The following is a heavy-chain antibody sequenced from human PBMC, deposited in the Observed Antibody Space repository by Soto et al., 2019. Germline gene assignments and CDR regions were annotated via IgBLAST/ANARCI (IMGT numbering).Heavy chain of an antibody. Sequence: PSQTLSLTCAISGDSVSSNSAAWNWIRQSPSRGLEWLGRTYYRSKWYNDYAVSVKGRITINPDTSKNHFSLQLKSVTPEDTALYFCARLAPGGSGGGGDYWGQGTLVTVSS. CDR3: ARLAPGGSGGGGDY. V-gene: IGHV6-1*01. J-gene: IGHJ4*02. D-gene: IGHD6-19*01. CDR2: TYYRSKWYN. CDR1: GDSVSSNSAA.